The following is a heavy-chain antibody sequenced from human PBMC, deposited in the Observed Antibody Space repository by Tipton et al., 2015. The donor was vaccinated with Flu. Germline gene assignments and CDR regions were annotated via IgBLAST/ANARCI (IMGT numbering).Heavy chain of an antibody. CDR2: INQDGSVK. V-gene: IGHV3-7*03. Sequence: SLRLSCADSGFTFSDYWMTWVRQAPGKGLEWVANINQDGSVKYYVDSVKGRFTISRDNAKNSLFLQMSSLRAEDMAVYYCARGIASAASTWGQGTMVTVSS. CDR1: GFTFSDYW. D-gene: IGHD2-2*01. CDR3: ARGIASAAST. J-gene: IGHJ3*01.